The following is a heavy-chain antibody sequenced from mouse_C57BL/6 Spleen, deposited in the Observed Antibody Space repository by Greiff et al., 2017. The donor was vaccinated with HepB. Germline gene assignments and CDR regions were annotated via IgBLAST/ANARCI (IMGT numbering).Heavy chain of an antibody. CDR1: GFSFNTYA. CDR3: ARQDDGYYPLFDY. CDR2: IRSKSNNYAT. V-gene: IGHV10-1*01. Sequence: EVKLMESGGGLVQPKGSLKLSCAASGFSFNTYAMNWVRQAPGKGLEWVARIRSKSNNYATYYADSVKDRFTISRDDSESMLYLQMNNLKTEDTAVYYCARQDDGYYPLFDYWGQGTTLTVSS. D-gene: IGHD2-3*01. J-gene: IGHJ2*01.